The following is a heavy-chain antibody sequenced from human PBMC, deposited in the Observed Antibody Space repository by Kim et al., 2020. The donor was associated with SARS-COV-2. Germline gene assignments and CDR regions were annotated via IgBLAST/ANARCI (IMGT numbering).Heavy chain of an antibody. Sequence: ASVKVSCKASGYTFTSYGISWVRQAPGQGLEWMGWISAYNGNTNYAQKLQGRVTMTTDTSTSTAYMGLRSLRSDDTAVYYCARDGGGLRYFDWLLSTPDYWGQGTLVTVSS. V-gene: IGHV1-18*01. CDR3: ARDGGGLRYFDWLLSTPDY. CDR1: GYTFTSYG. D-gene: IGHD3-9*01. J-gene: IGHJ4*02. CDR2: ISAYNGNT.